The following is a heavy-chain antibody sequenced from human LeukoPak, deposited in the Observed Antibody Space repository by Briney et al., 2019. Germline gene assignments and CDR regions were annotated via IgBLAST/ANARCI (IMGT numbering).Heavy chain of an antibody. J-gene: IGHJ4*02. CDR2: ISYDGTNK. V-gene: IGHV3-30*03. CDR1: GFTFSNYG. CDR3: VRDFSLTRLERPFDY. D-gene: IGHD1-1*01. Sequence: SGGSLRLSCAGSGFTFSNYGMHWVRQAPGKGPEWVAVISYDGTNKYYADSVKDRFTISRDNSKNTVYLQMNSLRAEDTAVYYCVRDFSLTRLERPFDYWGQGTLVTVSS.